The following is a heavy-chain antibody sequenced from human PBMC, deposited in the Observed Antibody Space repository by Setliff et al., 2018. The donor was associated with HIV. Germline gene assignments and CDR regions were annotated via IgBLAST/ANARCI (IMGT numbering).Heavy chain of an antibody. Sequence: QTSETLSLTCTVSGGSIISSSYYWGWIRQPPGKGLEWVSAMSDTGGTAYYADSVKGRFTISRANSKNTLYLQMNSLRAEDTAVYYCAKAWQLLPSDAFDIWGQGTMVTVSS. V-gene: IGHV3-23*01. D-gene: IGHD1-26*01. J-gene: IGHJ3*02. CDR1: GGSIISSSYY. CDR2: MSDTGGTA. CDR3: AKAWQLLPSDAFDI.